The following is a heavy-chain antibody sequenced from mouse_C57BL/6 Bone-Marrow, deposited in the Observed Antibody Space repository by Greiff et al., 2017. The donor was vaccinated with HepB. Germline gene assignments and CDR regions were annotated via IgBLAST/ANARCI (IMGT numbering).Heavy chain of an antibody. CDR2: INPSSGYT. V-gene: IGHV1-7*01. Sequence: VQLQQSGAELAKPGASVKLSCKASGYTFTSYWMHWVKQRPGQGLEWIGYINPSSGYTKYNQKFKDKATLTADKSSSTAYMQLSSLTSEDSAVYYCASLLRLRDWYFDVWGTGTTVTVSS. CDR3: ASLLRLRDWYFDV. D-gene: IGHD1-2*01. CDR1: GYTFTSYW. J-gene: IGHJ1*03.